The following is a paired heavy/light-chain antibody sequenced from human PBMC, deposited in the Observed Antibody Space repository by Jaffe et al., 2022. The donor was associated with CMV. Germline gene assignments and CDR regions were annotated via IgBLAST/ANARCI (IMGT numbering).Heavy chain of an antibody. V-gene: IGHV3-23*04. D-gene: IGHD3-3*01. Sequence: EVQLVESGGGLVQPGGSLRLSCAASGFTFSSYAMSWVRQAPGKGLEWVSAISGSGGSTYYADSVKGRFTISRDNSKNTLYLQMNSLRAEDTAVYYCAKDNTRGYDFWSGYYPGFDYWGQGTLVTVSS. CDR3: AKDNTRGYDFWSGYYPGFDY. CDR2: ISGSGGST. CDR1: GFTFSSYA. J-gene: IGHJ4*02.
Light chain of an antibody. CDR2: GAS. V-gene: IGKV3-20*01. CDR3: QQYGSSL. Sequence: EIVLTQSPGTLSLSPGERATLSCRASQSVSSSYLAWYQQKPGQAPRLLIYGASSRATGIPDRFSGSGSGTDFTLTISRLEPEDFAVYYCQQYGSSLFGGGTKVEIK. CDR1: QSVSSSY. J-gene: IGKJ4*01.